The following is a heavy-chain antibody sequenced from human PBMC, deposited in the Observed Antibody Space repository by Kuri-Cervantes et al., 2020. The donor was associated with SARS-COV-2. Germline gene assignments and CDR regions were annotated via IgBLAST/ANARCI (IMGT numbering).Heavy chain of an antibody. Sequence: SVKVSCKASGGTFSTHAINWVRQAPGQGLEWMGTVIPTFGTTHHAQRFQGRLTMTADTSTSIAYMTLSSLRSDDTAVYYCARDRGVEARWEGDYYHVMDVWGPGTTVTVSS. J-gene: IGHJ6*02. CDR1: GGTFSTHA. CDR3: ARDRGVEARWEGDYYHVMDV. D-gene: IGHD1-26*01. V-gene: IGHV1-69*06. CDR2: VIPTFGTT.